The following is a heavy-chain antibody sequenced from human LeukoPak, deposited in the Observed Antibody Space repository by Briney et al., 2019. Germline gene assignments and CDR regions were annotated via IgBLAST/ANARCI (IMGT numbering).Heavy chain of an antibody. J-gene: IGHJ6*02. CDR3: ARDEFYYDSSGTHYYYYGMDV. CDR1: GFTFSSYA. V-gene: IGHV3-30-3*01. CDR2: ISYGGSNK. Sequence: GGSLRLSCAASGFTFSSYAMHWVRQAPGKGLEWVAVISYGGSNKYYADSVKGRFTISRDNSKNTLYLQMNSLGAEDTAVYYCARDEFYYDSSGTHYYYYGMDVWGQGTTVTVSS. D-gene: IGHD3-22*01.